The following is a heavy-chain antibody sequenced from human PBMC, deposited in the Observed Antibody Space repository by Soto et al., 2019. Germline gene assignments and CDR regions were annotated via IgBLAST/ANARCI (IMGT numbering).Heavy chain of an antibody. CDR1: GGSISSGGYS. CDR3: ARFYYDSSGYTFDY. CDR2: IYHSGST. V-gene: IGHV4-30-2*01. Sequence: NPSETLSLTCAVSGGSISSGGYSWSWIRQPPGKGLEWIGYIYHSGSTYYNPSLKSRVTISVDRSENQFSLKLSSVTAADTAVYYCARFYYDSSGYTFDYWGQGTLVTVSS. J-gene: IGHJ4*02. D-gene: IGHD3-22*01.